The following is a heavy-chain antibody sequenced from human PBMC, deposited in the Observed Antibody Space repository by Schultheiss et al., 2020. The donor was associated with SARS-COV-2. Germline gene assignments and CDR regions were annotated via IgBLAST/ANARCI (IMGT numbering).Heavy chain of an antibody. CDR3: ARDPGSSSGYYSRDYYYGMDV. CDR1: GGSISSGGYY. CDR2: IYYSGST. Sequence: SETLSLTCTVSGGSISSGGYYWSWIRQHPGKGLEWIGYIYYSGSTNYNPSLKSRVTMSVDTSKNQFSLKLSSVTAADTAVYYCARDPGSSSGYYSRDYYYGMDVWGQGTTVTVSS. V-gene: IGHV4-61*08. J-gene: IGHJ6*02. D-gene: IGHD3-3*01.